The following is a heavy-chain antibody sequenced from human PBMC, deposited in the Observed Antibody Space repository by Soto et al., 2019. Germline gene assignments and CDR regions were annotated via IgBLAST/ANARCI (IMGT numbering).Heavy chain of an antibody. D-gene: IGHD3-3*01. CDR1: GYTFTSYG. J-gene: IGHJ6*02. Sequence: GASVKVSCKASGYTFTSYGISWVRQAPGQGLEWMGWISAYNGNTNYAQKLQGRVTMTTDTSTSTAYMELRSLRSDDTAVYYCARFWQDYYYYGMDVWGQGTTVTVSS. CDR2: ISAYNGNT. V-gene: IGHV1-18*01. CDR3: ARFWQDYYYYGMDV.